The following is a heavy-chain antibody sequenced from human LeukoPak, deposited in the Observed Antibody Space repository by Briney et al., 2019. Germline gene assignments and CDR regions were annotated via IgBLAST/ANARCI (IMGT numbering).Heavy chain of an antibody. CDR1: GFTFSSYS. Sequence: GGSLRLSCAASGFTFSSYSMNWVRQAPGKGLEWISFISNSTSTMYYADSVKGRFTISRDNAKNSLYLQMNSLRVEDTAVYYCARVLKNFYDAKWFDPWGQGTLVTVSS. CDR2: ISNSTSTM. D-gene: IGHD2/OR15-2a*01. J-gene: IGHJ5*02. CDR3: ARVLKNFYDAKWFDP. V-gene: IGHV3-48*01.